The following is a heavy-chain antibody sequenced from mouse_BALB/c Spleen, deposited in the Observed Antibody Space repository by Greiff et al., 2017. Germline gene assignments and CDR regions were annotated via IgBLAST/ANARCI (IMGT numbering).Heavy chain of an antibody. D-gene: IGHD2-4*01. CDR1: GDSITSGY. CDR3: ARRIYYDYDWYFDV. J-gene: IGHJ1*01. V-gene: IGHV3-8*02. CDR2: ISYSGST. Sequence: EVKLMESGPSLVKPSQTLSLTCSVTGDSITSGYWNWIRKFPGNKLEYMGYISYSGSTYYNPSLKSRISITRDTSKNQYYLQLNSVTTEDTATYYCARRIYYDYDWYFDVWGAGTTVTVSS.